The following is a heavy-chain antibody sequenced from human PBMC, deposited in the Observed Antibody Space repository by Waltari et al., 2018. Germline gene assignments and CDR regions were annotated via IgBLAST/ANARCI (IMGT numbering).Heavy chain of an antibody. CDR3: ARKGGSHIVATIGDYFDY. CDR1: GYSISSGYY. Sequence: QVQLQESGPGLVKPSETLSLTCAVSGYSISSGYYWGWIRQPPGKGLEWIGSIYHSGRTYSNPSLKSRVTISVDTSKNQFSLKLSSVTAADTAVYYCARKGGSHIVATIGDYFDYWGQGTLVTVSS. J-gene: IGHJ4*02. D-gene: IGHD5-12*01. CDR2: IYHSGRT. V-gene: IGHV4-38-2*01.